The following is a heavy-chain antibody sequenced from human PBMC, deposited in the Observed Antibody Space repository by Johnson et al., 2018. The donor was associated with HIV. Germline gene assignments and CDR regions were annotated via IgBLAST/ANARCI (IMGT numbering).Heavy chain of an antibody. Sequence: VQLVEYGGGVVQPGKSLRLSCVASAFAFSSYAMHWVRQAPGKGLEWVSAIYSGGSTYYADSVKGRFTISRDNSKNTLYLQMNSLRAEDTAVYYCARTRKYTSGPPCAFDFWGQGTMVSVSS. D-gene: IGHD3-22*01. CDR1: AFAFSSYA. CDR2: IYSGGST. V-gene: IGHV3-66*01. J-gene: IGHJ3*01. CDR3: ARTRKYTSGPPCAFDF.